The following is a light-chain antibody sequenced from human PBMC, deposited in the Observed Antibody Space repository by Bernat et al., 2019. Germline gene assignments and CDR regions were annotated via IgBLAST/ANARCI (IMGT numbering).Light chain of an antibody. CDR2: DAS. J-gene: IGKJ1*01. CDR3: QQRSNWAWT. V-gene: IGKV3-11*01. CDR1: QSVSSY. Sequence: EIVLTQSPATLSLSPVERATLSCRASQSVSSYLAWYQQKPGQAPRLLIYDASNRATGIPARFSGSGSGTDFTLTISSLEPEDFAVYYCQQRSNWAWTFGQRTKVEIK.